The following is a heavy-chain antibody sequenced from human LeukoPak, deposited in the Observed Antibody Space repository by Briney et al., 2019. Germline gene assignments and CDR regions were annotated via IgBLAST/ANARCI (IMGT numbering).Heavy chain of an antibody. CDR3: ARVGGSSWGYFYYHMDV. CDR2: VKYDGSTT. V-gene: IGHV3-74*01. Sequence: GGSLRLSCAASGFSVSGYWMHWVRQAPGKGLVWVSRVKYDGSTTTYADSVKGRFTISRDNAKNTLYLQMNSLRAEDTAVYYCARVGGSSWGYFYYHMDVWGKGTAVTVSS. D-gene: IGHD6-13*01. CDR1: GFSVSGYW. J-gene: IGHJ6*03.